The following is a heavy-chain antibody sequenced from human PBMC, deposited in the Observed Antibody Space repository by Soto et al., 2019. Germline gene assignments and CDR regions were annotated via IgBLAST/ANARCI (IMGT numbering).Heavy chain of an antibody. CDR3: AISTGWFDP. J-gene: IGHJ5*02. Sequence: GGSLRLSCAASGFTFSSYGMHWVRQAPGKGLEWVAVIWYDGSNKYYADSVKGRFTISRDNSKNTLYLQMNSLRAEDTAVYYCAISTGWFDPWGQGTLVTVSS. CDR1: GFTFSSYG. V-gene: IGHV3-33*01. CDR2: IWYDGSNK.